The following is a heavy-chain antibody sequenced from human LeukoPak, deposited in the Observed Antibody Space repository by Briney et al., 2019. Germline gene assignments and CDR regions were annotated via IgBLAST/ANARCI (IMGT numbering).Heavy chain of an antibody. V-gene: IGHV3-30*03. Sequence: GGSLRLSCAASGFTFSGYGMHWVRQAPGKGLEWVAVISYDGSNKYYADSVKGRFTISRDNSKNTLYLQMNSLRAEDTAVYYCARDRGSITMVRGSHAFDIWGQGTKVTVSS. CDR3: ARDRGSITMVRGSHAFDI. J-gene: IGHJ3*02. CDR2: ISYDGSNK. CDR1: GFTFSGYG. D-gene: IGHD3-10*01.